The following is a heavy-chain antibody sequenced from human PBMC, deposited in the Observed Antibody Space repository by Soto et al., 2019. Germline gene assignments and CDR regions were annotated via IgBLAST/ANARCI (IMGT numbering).Heavy chain of an antibody. CDR1: GFTVSSNY. J-gene: IGHJ4*02. CDR2: IYSGGST. Sequence: EVQLVESGGGLVQPGGSLRLSCAASGFTVSSNYMSWVRQAPGKGLEWVSVIYSGGSTYYADSVKGRFTISRHNSKNTLYLQRNSLRAEDTAVYYCARGGVYCSSTSCYGRSFDYWGQGTLVTVSS. V-gene: IGHV3-53*04. D-gene: IGHD2-2*01. CDR3: ARGGVYCSSTSCYGRSFDY.